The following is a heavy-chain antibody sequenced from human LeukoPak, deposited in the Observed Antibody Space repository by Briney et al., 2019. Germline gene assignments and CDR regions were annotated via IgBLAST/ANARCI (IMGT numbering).Heavy chain of an antibody. D-gene: IGHD1-1*01. Sequence: PSETLSPTCTVSSYSISSGYHWGWIRQPPGKGLEWIGNIYRSGITYYNPSLKSRVTMSVDTSKNQFSLKLSSVTAADTAIYYCARVNWVVDYWGQGTLVTVSS. CDR1: SYSISSGYH. CDR3: ARVNWVVDY. V-gene: IGHV4-38-2*02. J-gene: IGHJ4*02. CDR2: IYRSGIT.